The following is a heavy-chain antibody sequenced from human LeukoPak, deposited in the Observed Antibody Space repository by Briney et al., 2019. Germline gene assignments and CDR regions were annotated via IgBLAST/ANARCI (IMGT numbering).Heavy chain of an antibody. J-gene: IGHJ5*02. D-gene: IGHD4-17*01. CDR1: GYIFTGYY. CDR3: ARVLIYGDYTP. Sequence: ASVKVSCKASGYIFTGYYMHWVRQAPGQGLEWMGWINPNSGGTNYAQKFQGWVTMTRDTSISTAYMELRSLRSDDTAVYYCARVLIYGDYTPWGQGTLVTVSS. CDR2: INPNSGGT. V-gene: IGHV1-2*04.